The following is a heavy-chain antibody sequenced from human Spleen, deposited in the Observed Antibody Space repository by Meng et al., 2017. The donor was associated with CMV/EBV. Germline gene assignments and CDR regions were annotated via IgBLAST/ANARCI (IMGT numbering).Heavy chain of an antibody. CDR3: AKSLMDCSTSSCYSYYYNGMDV. J-gene: IGHJ6*02. D-gene: IGHD2-2*02. CDR2: ISSSSSYI. CDR1: GFTFSSYS. V-gene: IGHV3-21*04. Sequence: GGSLRLSCAASGFTFSSYSMNWVRQAPGKGLEWVSSISSSSSYIYYADSVKGRFTISRDNSKNTLCLQMNSLRAEDTAVYYCAKSLMDCSTSSCYSYYYNGMDVWGQGTTVTVSS.